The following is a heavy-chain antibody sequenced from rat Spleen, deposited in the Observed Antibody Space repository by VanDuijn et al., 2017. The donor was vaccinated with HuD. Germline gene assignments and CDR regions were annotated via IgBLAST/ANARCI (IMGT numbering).Heavy chain of an antibody. CDR1: GFTFSDYG. Sequence: EVQLVESGGGLVQPGRSMKLSCAASGFTFSDYGMAWVLQAPTKGLEWVASITDTGGSTYYPDSVKGRFTISRNNAQSTLYLQMNSLRSEDTATYYCTPYEGGSAYWGQGTLVTVSS. D-gene: IGHD1-12*01. CDR3: TPYEGGSAY. CDR2: ITDTGGST. V-gene: IGHV5-20*01. J-gene: IGHJ3*01.